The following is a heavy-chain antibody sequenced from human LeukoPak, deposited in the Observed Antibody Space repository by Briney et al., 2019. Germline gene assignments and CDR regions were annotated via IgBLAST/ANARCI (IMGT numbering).Heavy chain of an antibody. CDR1: GGSISSSRYY. D-gene: IGHD3-3*01. J-gene: IGHJ5*02. V-gene: IGHV4-39*07. Sequence: PSETLSLTCTVSGGSISSSRYYWGWIRQPPGKGLGGIGSIYYSGSTYYNPSLKSRVTISVDTSKNQFSLRLNSVTAADTAVYYCARDSGGSGYLWFDPWGQGTLVPVSS. CDR2: IYYSGST. CDR3: ARDSGGSGYLWFDP.